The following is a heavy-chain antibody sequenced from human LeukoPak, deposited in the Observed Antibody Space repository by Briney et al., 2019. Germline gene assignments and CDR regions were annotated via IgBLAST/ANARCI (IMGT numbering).Heavy chain of an antibody. CDR3: ARDNYYGPGSQSGYDTWFDP. D-gene: IGHD3-10*01. Sequence: SQTLSLTCTVSGGSISSGDYYWSWIRQPPGKGLEWIGYIYYSGSTYYNPSLKSRVTISVDTSKNQFSLKLSSVTAADTAVYYCARDNYYGPGSQSGYDTWFDPWGQGTLVTVSS. J-gene: IGHJ5*02. CDR2: IYYSGST. CDR1: GGSISSGDYY. V-gene: IGHV4-30-4*01.